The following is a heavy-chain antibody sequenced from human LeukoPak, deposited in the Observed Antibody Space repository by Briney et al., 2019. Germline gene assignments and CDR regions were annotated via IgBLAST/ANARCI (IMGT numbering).Heavy chain of an antibody. V-gene: IGHV1-18*01. D-gene: IGHD6-19*01. Sequence: VASVKVSCTASGYTFTSYGISWVRQAPGQGLEWMGWISAYNGNTNYAQKLQGRVTMTTDTSTSTAYMELRSLRSDDTAVYYCARDRLEVAGTGGNYWGQGTLVTVSS. CDR2: ISAYNGNT. CDR3: ARDRLEVAGTGGNY. CDR1: GYTFTSYG. J-gene: IGHJ4*02.